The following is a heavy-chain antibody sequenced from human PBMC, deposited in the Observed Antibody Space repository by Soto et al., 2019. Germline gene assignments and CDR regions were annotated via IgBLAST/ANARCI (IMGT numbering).Heavy chain of an antibody. CDR1: GGTFSSYA. V-gene: IGHV1-69*06. Sequence: SVKVSCKASGGTFSSYAISWVRQAPGQGLEWMGGIIPIFGTANYAQKFQGRVTITADKSTSTAYMELSSLRSEDTAVYYCARESEDLTSNFDYWGQGTLVTVSS. CDR2: IIPIFGTA. J-gene: IGHJ4*02. CDR3: ARESEDLTSNFDY.